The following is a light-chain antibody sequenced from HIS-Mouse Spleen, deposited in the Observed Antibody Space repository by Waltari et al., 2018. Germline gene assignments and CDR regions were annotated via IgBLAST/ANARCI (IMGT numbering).Light chain of an antibody. J-gene: IGKJ5*01. CDR2: DAS. CDR1: QGISSA. Sequence: AIQLTQSPSSLSASVGDRVTITCRASQGISSALAWYQQKPGKAPKLLIDDASSLESGVPSRLSGSGSGTEFTLTISSLQPEDFATYYCQQFNSYPITFGQGTRLEIK. CDR3: QQFNSYPIT. V-gene: IGKV1-13*02.